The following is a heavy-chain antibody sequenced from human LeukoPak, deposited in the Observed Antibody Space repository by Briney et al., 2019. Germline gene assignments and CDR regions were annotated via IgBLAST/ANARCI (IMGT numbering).Heavy chain of an antibody. CDR1: GFTFSSYA. V-gene: IGHV3-23*01. J-gene: IGHJ6*02. CDR3: ANFGGYCSGGSCYPVYYYYGMDV. CDR2: ISGSGGST. D-gene: IGHD2-15*01. Sequence: QTGGSLRLSCAASGFTFSSYAMSWVRQAPGKGLEWVSAISGSGGSTYYADSVKGRFTISRDNSKNTLYLQMNSLRAEDTAVYYCANFGGYCSGGSCYPVYYYYGMDVWGQGTTVTVSS.